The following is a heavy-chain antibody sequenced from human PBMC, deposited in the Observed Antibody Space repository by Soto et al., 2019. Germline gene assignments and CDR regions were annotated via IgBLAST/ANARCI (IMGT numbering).Heavy chain of an antibody. CDR3: ARVLPRYCSGGSCYSAFYYFDY. CDR2: IFYSGST. CDR1: GGSISSSSYY. V-gene: IGHV4-39*01. Sequence: SETLSLTCTVSGGSISSSSYYWGWIRQPPGKGLEWIGSIFYSGSTYYNPSLKSRVTISVDTSKNQFSLKLSSVTAADTAVYYCARVLPRYCSGGSCYSAFYYFDYWGQGTLVTVSS. J-gene: IGHJ4*02. D-gene: IGHD2-15*01.